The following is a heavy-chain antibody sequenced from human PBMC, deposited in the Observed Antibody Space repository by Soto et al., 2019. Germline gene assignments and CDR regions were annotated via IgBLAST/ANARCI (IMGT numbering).Heavy chain of an antibody. D-gene: IGHD3-10*01. CDR2: VHYSGSA. Sequence: LSLTCSVSGGSIGTSSYFWGWIRQPPGKGLEWVGAVHYSGSANYRSSLQSRVTISVDTSQNQFSLRLRSVTAADTAVYYCARHRWGSGSYSGLLDFWGQGALVTVSS. CDR3: ARHRWGSGSYSGLLDF. CDR1: GGSIGTSSYF. V-gene: IGHV4-39*01. J-gene: IGHJ4*02.